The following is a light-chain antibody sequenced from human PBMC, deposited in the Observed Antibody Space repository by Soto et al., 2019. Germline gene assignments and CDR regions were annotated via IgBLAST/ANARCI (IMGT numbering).Light chain of an antibody. CDR3: QVWDSGSDHPDV. Sequence: SSELTQPPSVSGAPGQTARITCGGNNIGSKGVHWYQQKPGQAPVLVVYDDNDRPSGIPERFSGSNSGNTATLTISRVEAGDEADYYCQVWDSGSDHPDVFGTGTKVTVL. J-gene: IGLJ1*01. CDR2: DDN. CDR1: NIGSKG. V-gene: IGLV3-21*02.